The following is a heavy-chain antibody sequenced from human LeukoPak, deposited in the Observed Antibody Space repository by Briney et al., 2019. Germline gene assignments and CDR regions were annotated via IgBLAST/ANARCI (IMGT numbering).Heavy chain of an antibody. J-gene: IGHJ5*02. Sequence: GSLSLSYVAAGFTFSRYWMHWVRQAPGKGLVWVSRINSDGRSTNYADSVKGRFTISRDNAKNSLYLQMNSLRAEDTAVYYCATISPYYSGWFDPWGQGTLVTVSS. D-gene: IGHD3-10*01. CDR3: ATISPYYSGWFDP. V-gene: IGHV3-74*01. CDR1: GFTFSRYW. CDR2: INSDGRST.